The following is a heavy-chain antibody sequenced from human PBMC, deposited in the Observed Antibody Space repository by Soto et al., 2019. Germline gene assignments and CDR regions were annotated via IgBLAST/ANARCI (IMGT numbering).Heavy chain of an antibody. Sequence: SVKVSCKASGCTFSSYAISWVRQAPGQGLEWMGGIIPIFGTANYAQKFQGRVTITADESTSTAYMELSSLRSEDTAVYYCARDFIFACRFGVVICGSSGAYGMDFWGQGTTVTVSS. CDR3: ARDFIFACRFGVVICGSSGAYGMDF. CDR2: IIPIFGTA. V-gene: IGHV1-69*13. D-gene: IGHD3-3*01. CDR1: GCTFSSYA. J-gene: IGHJ6*02.